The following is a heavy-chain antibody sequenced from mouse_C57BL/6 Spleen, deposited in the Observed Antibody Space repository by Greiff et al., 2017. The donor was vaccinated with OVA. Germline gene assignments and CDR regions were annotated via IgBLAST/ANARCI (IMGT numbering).Heavy chain of an antibody. CDR1: GFTFSDYY. CDR2: INYDGSST. V-gene: IGHV5-16*01. Sequence: EVKLVESEGGLVQPGSSMKLSCTASGFTFSDYYMAWVRQVPEKGLEWVANINYDGSSTYYLDSLKSRFIISRDNAKNILYLQMSSLKSEDTATYYCARGGNYYGSSYGFDVWGTGTTVTVSS. CDR3: ARGGNYYGSSYGFDV. D-gene: IGHD1-1*01. J-gene: IGHJ1*03.